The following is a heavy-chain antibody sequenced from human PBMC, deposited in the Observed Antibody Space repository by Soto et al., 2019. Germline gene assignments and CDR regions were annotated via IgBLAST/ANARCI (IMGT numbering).Heavy chain of an antibody. Sequence: QRQLQESGSGLVKPSQTLSLTCAVSGGSISSGGYSWSWMRQPPGKGLEWIGYIYHSGSSYYNPSLKSRVTISVDRSKNQFSLKLSSVTAADTAVYYCARGNVVAIDYWGQGTLVTVSS. V-gene: IGHV4-30-2*01. CDR3: ARGNVVAIDY. J-gene: IGHJ4*02. D-gene: IGHD2-21*01. CDR2: IYHSGSS. CDR1: GGSISSGGYS.